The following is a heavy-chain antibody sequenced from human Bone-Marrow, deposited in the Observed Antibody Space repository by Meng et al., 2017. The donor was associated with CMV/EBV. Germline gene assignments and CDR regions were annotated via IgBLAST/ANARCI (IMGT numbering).Heavy chain of an antibody. Sequence: AGFTFSNAWMNWVRQAPGKGLEWVGRIKSKTDGGTTDYAAPVKGRFTISRDDSKNTLYLQMNSLKTEDTAVYYCTTDLMPDSSGDYWGQGTLVTVSS. CDR2: IKSKTDGGTT. J-gene: IGHJ4*02. CDR1: GFTFSNAW. CDR3: TTDLMPDSSGDY. D-gene: IGHD6-19*01. V-gene: IGHV3-15*07.